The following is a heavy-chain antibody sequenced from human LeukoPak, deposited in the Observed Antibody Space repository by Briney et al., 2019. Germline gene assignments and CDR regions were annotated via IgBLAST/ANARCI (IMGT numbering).Heavy chain of an antibody. CDR2: MNPNSGNT. CDR1: GYTFTSYD. D-gene: IGHD3-10*01. Sequence: SVKVSCKASGYTFTSYDINWVRQATGQGLEWMGWMNPNSGNTGYAQKFQGRVTMTRNTSISTAYMELSSLRSEDTAVYYCARGLYGSGSYSPDFDYWGQGTLVTVSS. CDR3: ARGLYGSGSYSPDFDY. J-gene: IGHJ4*02. V-gene: IGHV1-8*01.